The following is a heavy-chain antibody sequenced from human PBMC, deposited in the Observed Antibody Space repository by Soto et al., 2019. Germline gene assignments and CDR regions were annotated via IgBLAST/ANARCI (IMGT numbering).Heavy chain of an antibody. V-gene: IGHV3-11*01. CDR2: MSGSGDAI. CDR3: VRGNFYYGMDV. CDR1: GFTFSDYY. J-gene: IGHJ6*02. Sequence: KLGGSLRLSCTTSGFTFSDYYMTWVRQAPGKGLEWISYMSGSGDAIYYADSVKGRFTISRDNAKNSLHLEMNSLRVEDTAMYYCVRGNFYYGMDVWGQGTTVTVSS.